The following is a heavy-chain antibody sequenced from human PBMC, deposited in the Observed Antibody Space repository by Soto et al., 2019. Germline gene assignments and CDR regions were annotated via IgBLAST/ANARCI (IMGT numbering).Heavy chain of an antibody. CDR3: ARQTTYSTSWHDY. CDR2: IYSSGSI. J-gene: IGHJ4*02. V-gene: IGHV4-4*07. D-gene: IGHD6-13*01. Sequence: SETLSLTCSVSGGSINNYYWSWIRQPAGKGLEWIGRIYSSGSINYNPSLKSRVTMSVDTSKNQFSLKLSSVTAADTAVYYCARQTTYSTSWHDYWGQGTLVTVYS. CDR1: GGSINNYY.